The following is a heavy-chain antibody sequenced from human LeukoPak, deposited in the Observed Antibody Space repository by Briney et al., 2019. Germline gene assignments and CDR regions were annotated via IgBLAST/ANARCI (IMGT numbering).Heavy chain of an antibody. CDR3: ARRATLVRGVISYYFDY. J-gene: IGHJ4*02. Sequence: GESLKISCKGSGYIFTTYWIGWVRQMPGKGLEWMGIIYPGDSDTRYSPSFQGQVTISADKSISNAYLQWSSLKASDTAMYYCARRATLVRGVISYYFDYWGQGSLVTVSS. D-gene: IGHD3-10*01. CDR2: IYPGDSDT. CDR1: GYIFTTYW. V-gene: IGHV5-51*01.